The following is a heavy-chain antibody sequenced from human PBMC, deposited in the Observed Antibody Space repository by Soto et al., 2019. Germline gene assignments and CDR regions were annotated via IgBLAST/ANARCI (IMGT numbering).Heavy chain of an antibody. Sequence: SETLSLTCTVCGGSISSYYWSWIRQPPGKGLEWIGYIYYSGSTNYNPSLKSRVTISVDTSKNQFSLKLSSVTAADTAVYYCARSYGITGSKDWFDPWGQGTLVTVSS. CDR1: GGSISSYY. CDR3: ARSYGITGSKDWFDP. V-gene: IGHV4-59*08. CDR2: IYYSGST. D-gene: IGHD1-20*01. J-gene: IGHJ5*02.